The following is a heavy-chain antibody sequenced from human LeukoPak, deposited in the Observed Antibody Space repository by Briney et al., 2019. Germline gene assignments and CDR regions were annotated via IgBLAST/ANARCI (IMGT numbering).Heavy chain of an antibody. CDR3: SRDQDGMDV. V-gene: IGHV6-1*01. CDR2: TYYRSRWYN. D-gene: IGHD2-15*01. Sequence: SQTLSLTCAISGDSVSSNIAAWNWIRRSPSRGLEWLGRTYYRSRWYNDYAASVRSRLIINPDTSKNQFSLHLNSMTPEDTAVYFCSRDQDGMDVWGQGTTVTVSS. J-gene: IGHJ6*02. CDR1: GDSVSSNIAA.